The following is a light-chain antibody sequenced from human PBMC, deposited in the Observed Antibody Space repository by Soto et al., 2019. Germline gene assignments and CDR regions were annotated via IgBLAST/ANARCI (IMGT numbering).Light chain of an antibody. V-gene: IGLV2-18*02. J-gene: IGLJ3*02. CDR3: SSYTSSSTWV. CDR2: XXX. Sequence: QSVLTQPPSVSGSPGQSVTISCTGTSSDVGSYNRVSWYQQPPGTAPKLMIYXXXXXPSGVPDRFSGSKSGNTASLTISGXXXXXXXXXXCSSYTSSSTWVFGGGTKLTVL. CDR1: SSDVGSYNR.